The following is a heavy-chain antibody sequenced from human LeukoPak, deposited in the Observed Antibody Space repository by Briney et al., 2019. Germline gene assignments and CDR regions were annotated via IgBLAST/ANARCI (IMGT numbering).Heavy chain of an antibody. J-gene: IGHJ3*01. CDR2: IDTSSSTM. Sequence: GGSLRLSCAASAFTFSDYSMNWVRQAPGKGLEWISYIDTSSSTMYYADSVMGRFTISGDNAKESLYLQMNSLRDEDTAVYYCAREDDSWGPNNLDLWGQGTMVTVSS. CDR3: AREDDSWGPNNLDL. CDR1: AFTFSDYS. D-gene: IGHD7-27*01. V-gene: IGHV3-48*02.